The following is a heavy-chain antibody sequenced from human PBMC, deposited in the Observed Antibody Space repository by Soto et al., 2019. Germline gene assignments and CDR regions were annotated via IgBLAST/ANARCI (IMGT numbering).Heavy chain of an antibody. CDR3: ARWVVGAMFVNSGKYDS. CDR2: IAYDGSKT. CDR1: GFTFSSNG. Sequence: QVQLVESGGGVVQPGRSLSLTCAASGFTFSSNGMHWERQPPGEVLEWVSLIAYDGSKTYYGDSVRGLFTISRDNSETMLFMQINRLSAEATAVNYWARWVVGAMFVNSGKYDSWCQGTLVTVSS. J-gene: IGHJ5*01. D-gene: IGHD1-26*01. V-gene: IGHV3-30*03.